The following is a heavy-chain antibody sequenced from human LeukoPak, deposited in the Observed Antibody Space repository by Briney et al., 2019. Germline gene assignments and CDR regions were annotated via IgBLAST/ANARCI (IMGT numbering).Heavy chain of an antibody. V-gene: IGHV1-69*06. CDR3: ARDRSPRQYYDTSDYHGAAAY. D-gene: IGHD3-22*01. CDR2: IIPIFGTA. J-gene: IGHJ4*02. CDR1: GGTFSSYA. Sequence: SVKVSCKASGGTFSSYAISWVRQAPGQGLEWMGGIIPIFGTANYAQKFQGRVTITADKSTSTAYMELSSLRSEDTAVYYCARDRSPRQYYDTSDYHGAAAYWGQGALVTVSS.